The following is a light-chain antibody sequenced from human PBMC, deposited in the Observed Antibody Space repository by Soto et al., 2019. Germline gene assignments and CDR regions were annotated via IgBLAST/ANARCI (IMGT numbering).Light chain of an antibody. CDR3: QQYGTSRA. CDR1: QSVTSSY. J-gene: IGKJ1*01. V-gene: IGKV3-20*01. CDR2: GAS. Sequence: EIVMTQSPGTLSLSPGERATLSCRASQSVTSSYLAWYQQKPGQAPRLLLYGASSRATGIPDRFSGSGSGTDFTLTISRLEPEDFAVYYCQQYGTSRAFGKGTKVEIK.